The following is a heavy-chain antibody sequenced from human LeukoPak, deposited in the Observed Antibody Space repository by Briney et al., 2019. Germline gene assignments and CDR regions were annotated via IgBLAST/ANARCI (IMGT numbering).Heavy chain of an antibody. V-gene: IGHV4-39*07. CDR3: ARDQEVIAVAS. CDR1: DGSISSSSYY. J-gene: IGHJ5*02. CDR2: IYYSGST. D-gene: IGHD6-19*01. Sequence: SSETLSLTCTVSDGSISSSSYYWGWIRQPPGKGLEWIGSIYYSGSTYYNPSLKSRVTISVDTSKNQFSLKLSSVTAADTAVYYCARDQEVIAVASWGQGTLVTVSS.